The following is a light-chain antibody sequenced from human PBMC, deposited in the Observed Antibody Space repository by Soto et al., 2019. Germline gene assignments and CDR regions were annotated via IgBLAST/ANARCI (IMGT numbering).Light chain of an antibody. CDR1: QTISTY. CDR3: QQSHGIPDT. CDR2: AAS. J-gene: IGKJ2*01. Sequence: DIQMTQSPSSLSASVGDRVTITCRASQTISTYLNWYQQEPGKAPKLLIYAASSLQRGVPSSFSGSGSGTYFTLTISSLQPEDFAAYYCQQSHGIPDTFGQGTKLEIK. V-gene: IGKV1-39*01.